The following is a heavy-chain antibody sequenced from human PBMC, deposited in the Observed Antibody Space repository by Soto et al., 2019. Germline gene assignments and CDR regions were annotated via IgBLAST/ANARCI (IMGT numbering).Heavy chain of an antibody. V-gene: IGHV1-3*01. J-gene: IGHJ4*02. CDR1: GYALTSFA. D-gene: IGHD1-7*01. CDR2: MNPGNDNT. CDR3: ARGDGNFAYFDY. Sequence: QVQLVQSGAEVKKPGASVKVSCKASGYALTSFALHWVRQVAGQRLEWMGWMNPGNDNTKISQKVRGRVQIIRDTSANPVYMELSSLRSEDTGMYYCARGDGNFAYFDYWGQGTLVTVSS.